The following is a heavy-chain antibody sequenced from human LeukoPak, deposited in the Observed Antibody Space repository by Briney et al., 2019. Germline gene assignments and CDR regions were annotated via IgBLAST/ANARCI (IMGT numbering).Heavy chain of an antibody. Sequence: GGSLRLSCAASGFTFSSYGMHWVRQAPGKGLEWVAVISYDGSNKYYADSVKGRFTISRDNSKNTLYLQMNSLRTEDTAVYYCAKHQDYWGQGTLVTVSS. CDR2: ISYDGSNK. CDR3: AKHQDY. V-gene: IGHV3-30*18. J-gene: IGHJ4*02. CDR1: GFTFSSYG.